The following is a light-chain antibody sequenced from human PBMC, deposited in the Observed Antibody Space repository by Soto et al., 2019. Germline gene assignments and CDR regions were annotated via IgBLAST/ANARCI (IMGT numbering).Light chain of an antibody. V-gene: IGLV2-14*01. CDR3: RSYTSSSTLP. CDR1: SSDVGGYNY. J-gene: IGLJ1*01. Sequence: QSALTQPASVSGSPGQSITISCTGTSSDVGGYNYVSWYQQHPGKAPKLMIYDVSNRPSGVSNRFSGSKSGNTASLTISGLQAEDEADYYCRSYTSSSTLPFGTETKLTVL. CDR2: DVS.